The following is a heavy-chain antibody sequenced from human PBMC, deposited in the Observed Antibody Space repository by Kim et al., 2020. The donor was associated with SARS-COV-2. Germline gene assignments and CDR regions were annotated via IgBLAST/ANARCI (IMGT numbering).Heavy chain of an antibody. Sequence: DTEKGRFTNSRDKAKHSLYLQMNSLRAEDTAVYYCARARDGYGSGYYFDYWGQGTLVTVSS. CDR3: ARARDGYGSGYYFDY. J-gene: IGHJ4*02. D-gene: IGHD3-10*01. V-gene: IGHV3-11*01.